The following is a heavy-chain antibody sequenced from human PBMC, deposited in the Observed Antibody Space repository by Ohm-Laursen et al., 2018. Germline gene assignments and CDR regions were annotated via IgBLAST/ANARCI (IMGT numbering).Heavy chain of an antibody. D-gene: IGHD2-21*02. CDR1: GFTFNSYA. Sequence: SLRLSCAASGFTFNSYAMSWVRQAPGKGLEWVSAISGSGDRTYYRDSVKGRFTISRDNSKNTLYLQMNTLRAEDTAVYFCAKDVVVVTVGALNWYFDLWGRGTLVTVSS. CDR3: AKDVVVVTVGALNWYFDL. V-gene: IGHV3-23*01. CDR2: ISGSGDRT. J-gene: IGHJ2*01.